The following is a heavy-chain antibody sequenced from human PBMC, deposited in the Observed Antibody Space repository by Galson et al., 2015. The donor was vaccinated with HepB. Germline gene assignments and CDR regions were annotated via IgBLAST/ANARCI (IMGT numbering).Heavy chain of an antibody. CDR1: GFTFSSYA. Sequence: SLRLSCAASGFTFSSYAMHWVRQAPGKGLEWVAVISYDGSNKYYADSVKGRFTISRDNSKNTLYLQMNSLRAEDTAVYYCARDQGERYYYGSGSYSTYFDYWGQGTLVTVSS. CDR2: ISYDGSNK. D-gene: IGHD3-10*01. V-gene: IGHV3-30*04. J-gene: IGHJ4*02. CDR3: ARDQGERYYYGSGSYSTYFDY.